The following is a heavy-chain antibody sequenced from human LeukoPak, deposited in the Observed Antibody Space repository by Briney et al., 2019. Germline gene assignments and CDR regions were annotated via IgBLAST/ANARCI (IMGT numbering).Heavy chain of an antibody. D-gene: IGHD3-10*01. V-gene: IGHV3-66*01. Sequence: GGSLRLSCAASGFTITTNYMSWVRQAPGRGLEWVSLIYSGGNTYYADSVKGRFTISRDNAKNSLYLQMNSLRAEDTAVYYCARDTLWFGEPLRFDPWGQGTLVTVSS. CDR2: IYSGGNT. J-gene: IGHJ5*02. CDR3: ARDTLWFGEPLRFDP. CDR1: GFTITTNY.